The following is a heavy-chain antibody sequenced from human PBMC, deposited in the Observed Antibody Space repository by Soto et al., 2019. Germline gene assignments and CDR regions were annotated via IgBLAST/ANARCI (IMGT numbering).Heavy chain of an antibody. D-gene: IGHD2-15*01. CDR2: IIPILDIP. CDR1: GGTFSRYT. CDR3: ASHFTGVLVLGASPPGGDNYGWDV. V-gene: IGHV1-69*02. Sequence: QVQLVQSGAEVKKPGSSVKVSCKASGGTFSRYTISWVRQAPGQGLEWMGRIIPILDIPNYAQNFQGRVTLTAHTSTSTAYMELSSLRSDDTAVYYCASHFTGVLVLGASPPGGDNYGWDVWGQGTTVTVSS. J-gene: IGHJ6*02.